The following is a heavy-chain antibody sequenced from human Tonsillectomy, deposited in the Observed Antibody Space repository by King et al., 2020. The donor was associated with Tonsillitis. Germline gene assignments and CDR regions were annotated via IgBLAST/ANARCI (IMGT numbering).Heavy chain of an antibody. CDR2: IRSKANSYAT. CDR3: TRGGDYDSGYYYGMDG. Sequence: VQLVESGGGLVQPGGSLTLSCAASGFTFSGAAMHWVRQASGKGLEWVGLIRSKANSYATVYAASVNGRFTVSRDDSKKTAYLQVNSLKTEDTAVYYCTRGGDYDSGYYYGMDGWGQGTTVTVSS. D-gene: IGHD4-17*01. J-gene: IGHJ6*02. CDR1: GFTFSGAA. V-gene: IGHV3-73*02.